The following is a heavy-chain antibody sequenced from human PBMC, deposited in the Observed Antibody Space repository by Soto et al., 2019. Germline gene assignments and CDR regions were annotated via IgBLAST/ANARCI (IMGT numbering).Heavy chain of an antibody. CDR3: ARVFHMGGWTPFDP. V-gene: IGHV4-59*01. CDR2: IYYSGST. CDR1: GGSISSYY. D-gene: IGHD6-19*01. Sequence: LETLSLTCTVSGGSISSYYWSWIRQPPGKGLEWIGYIYYSGSTNYNPSLKSRVTISVDTSKNQFSLKLSSVTAADTAVYYCARVFHMGGWTPFDPWGQGTLVTVSS. J-gene: IGHJ5*02.